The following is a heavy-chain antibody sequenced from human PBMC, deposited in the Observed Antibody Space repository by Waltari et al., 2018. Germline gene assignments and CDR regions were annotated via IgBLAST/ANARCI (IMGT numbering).Heavy chain of an antibody. J-gene: IGHJ4*02. CDR3: ASDGVSSEY. Sequence: EVQLVESGGGLVKPGGSLRLSCAASGFTFSNHWMTWVRQAPGKGLEWVANIKQDGSEIYYVDSVKGRFTISRDNAKNSLFLQMNSLRAEDTAIYYCASDGVSSEYWGQGTLVTVSS. CDR1: GFTFSNHW. CDR2: IKQDGSEI. D-gene: IGHD3-3*01. V-gene: IGHV3-7*01.